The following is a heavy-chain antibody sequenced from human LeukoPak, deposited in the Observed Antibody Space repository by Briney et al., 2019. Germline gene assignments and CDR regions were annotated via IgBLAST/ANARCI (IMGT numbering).Heavy chain of an antibody. V-gene: IGHV3-48*03. CDR3: AELGITMIGGV. Sequence: GGSLRLSCAASGFTFSSYEMNWVRQAPGKGLEWVSYISSSGSTIYYADSVKGRFPISRDNAKNSLYLQMNSVRAEDTAVYYCAELGITMIGGVWGKGTTVTISS. CDR2: ISSSGSTI. CDR1: GFTFSSYE. J-gene: IGHJ6*04. D-gene: IGHD3-10*02.